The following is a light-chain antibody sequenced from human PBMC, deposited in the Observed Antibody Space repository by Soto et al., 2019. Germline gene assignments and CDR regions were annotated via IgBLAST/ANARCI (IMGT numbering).Light chain of an antibody. V-gene: IGKV1-39*01. J-gene: IGKJ2*01. CDR2: AAS. CDR1: QTIATY. Sequence: DIQMTQSPSSLSASVGDRVTITCRASQTIATYLNWYQQKPGKAPKLLIYAASNLDGGVPSRFSGSGSGTDFTLTISCLQPEDFATYYCQQSHSGLTFGQGTKLQIK. CDR3: QQSHSGLT.